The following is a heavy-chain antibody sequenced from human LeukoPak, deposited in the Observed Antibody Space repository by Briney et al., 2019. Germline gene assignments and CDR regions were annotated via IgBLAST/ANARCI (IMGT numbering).Heavy chain of an antibody. CDR1: GGSISSSSYY. CDR3: ARSSAPYYYYYYYMDV. J-gene: IGHJ6*03. Sequence: SETLSLTCTVSGGSISSSSYYWGWIRQPPGKGLEWIGYIYYSGSTNYNPSLKSRVTISVDTSKNQFSLKLSSVTAADTAVYYCARSSAPYYYYYYYMDVWGKGTTVTVSS. V-gene: IGHV4-61*05. CDR2: IYYSGST.